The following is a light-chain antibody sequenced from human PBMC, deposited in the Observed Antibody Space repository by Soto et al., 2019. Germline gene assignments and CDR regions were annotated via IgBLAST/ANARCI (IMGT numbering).Light chain of an antibody. V-gene: IGKV1-39*01. CDR3: QQSYSTLIT. J-gene: IGKJ5*01. CDR1: QSISSY. Sequence: IHMTHSPSSLSASLGDRVTITCGASQSISSYLNWYQQKPGKAPDLLIYAASSLQSGVPSRFSGSGSGTDFTLTISSLQPEDFATYYCQQSYSTLITFSQGTRLEIK. CDR2: AAS.